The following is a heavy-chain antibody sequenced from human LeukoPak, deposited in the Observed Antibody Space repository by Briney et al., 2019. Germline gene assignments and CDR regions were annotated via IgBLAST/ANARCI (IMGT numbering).Heavy chain of an antibody. CDR3: AKRGVVIRVIIVGFHKEAYYFDS. CDR1: GITLSNYG. V-gene: IGHV3-23*01. Sequence: GGSLRLSCAVSGITLSNYGMSWVRQAPGKGLEWVAGISDSGGKTNYADSVKGRFTISRDNPKNTLYLQMNSLRVEDTAVYFCAKRGVVIRVIIVGFHKEAYYFDSWGQGALVTVSS. D-gene: IGHD3-3*01. CDR2: ISDSGGKT. J-gene: IGHJ4*02.